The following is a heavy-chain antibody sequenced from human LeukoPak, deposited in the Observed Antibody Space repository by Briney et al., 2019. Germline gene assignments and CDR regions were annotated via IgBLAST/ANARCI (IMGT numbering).Heavy chain of an antibody. D-gene: IGHD2-21*01. CDR3: AKFLPTHIVVANYYFDY. CDR2: ISGSGGST. CDR1: GFTFSSYA. J-gene: IGHJ4*02. V-gene: IGHV3-23*01. Sequence: GGSLRLSCAASGFTFSSYAMSWVRQAPGKGLEWVSAISGSGGSTYYADSVKGRFTISRDNSKNTLYLQMNSLRAEDTAAYYCAKFLPTHIVVANYYFDYWGQGTLVTVSS.